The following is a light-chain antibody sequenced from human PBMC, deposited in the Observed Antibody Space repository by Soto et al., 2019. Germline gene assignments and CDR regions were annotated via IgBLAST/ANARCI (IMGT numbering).Light chain of an antibody. J-gene: IGKJ5*01. Sequence: DIQLTQCPSTRSAPVGDRVTILCRGSQGISTCLASYHQRPEKATKLLIFAEXTLQSGVPSRFRGSGSGTEFSLTITSLQPEYFASCYGQYLNGAPMSTFGQGTRLEIK. CDR2: AEX. V-gene: IGKV1-9*01. CDR1: QGISTC. CDR3: QYLNGAPMST.